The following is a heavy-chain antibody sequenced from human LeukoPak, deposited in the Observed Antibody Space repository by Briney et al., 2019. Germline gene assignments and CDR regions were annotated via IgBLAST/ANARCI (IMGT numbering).Heavy chain of an antibody. CDR1: GFTFSSYG. CDR2: IWYDGSNK. V-gene: IGHV3-33*01. CDR3: ARRGDYNAFDI. Sequence: PGRSLRLSCAASGFTFSSYGMHWVRQAPGKGLEWVAVIWYDGSNKYYADSVKGRFTISRDNSKNTLYLQMNSLRAEDTAVYYCARRGDYNAFDIWAKGQWSPSLQ. D-gene: IGHD4-17*01. J-gene: IGHJ3*02.